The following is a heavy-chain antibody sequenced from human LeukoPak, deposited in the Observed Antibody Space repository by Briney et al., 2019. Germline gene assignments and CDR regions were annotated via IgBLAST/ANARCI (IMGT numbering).Heavy chain of an antibody. CDR1: GGSISSYY. CDR3: ARGGGYEGNWFDP. Sequence: SETLSLTCTVSGGSISSYYWSWIRQPPGKGLEWIGYISYSGSTNFNPSLKSRVTISVDTSKNQFSLKLSSVTAADTAVYYCARGGGYEGNWFDPWGQGTLVTVSS. D-gene: IGHD5-12*01. CDR2: ISYSGST. J-gene: IGHJ5*02. V-gene: IGHV4-59*01.